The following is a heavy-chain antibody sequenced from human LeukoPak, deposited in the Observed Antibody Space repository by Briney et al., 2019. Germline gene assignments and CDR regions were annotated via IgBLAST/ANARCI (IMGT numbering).Heavy chain of an antibody. CDR1: GGSISSSSYY. D-gene: IGHD3-9*01. CDR3: ARDQGYYDILTGLDAFDI. V-gene: IGHV4-39*07. CDR2: IYYSGST. J-gene: IGHJ3*02. Sequence: KPSETLSLTCTVSGGSISSSSYYWGWIRQPPGKGLEWIGSIYYSGSTYYNPSLKSRVTISVDTSKNQFSLKLSSVTAADTAVYYCARDQGYYDILTGLDAFDIWGQGTMVTVSS.